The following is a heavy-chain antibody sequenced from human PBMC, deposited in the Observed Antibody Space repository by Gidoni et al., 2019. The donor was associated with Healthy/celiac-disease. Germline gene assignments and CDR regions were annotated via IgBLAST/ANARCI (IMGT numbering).Heavy chain of an antibody. D-gene: IGHD3-16*01. CDR2: ISSSSSYI. Sequence: EVQLVESGGGLVKPGGSLRLSCAASGFTFSSYSMNWVRQAPGKGLEWVSSISSSSSYIYYADSVKGRFTISRDNAKNSLYLQMNSLRAEDTAVYYCARGLTTARGEFDYWGQGTLVTVSS. J-gene: IGHJ4*02. V-gene: IGHV3-21*01. CDR1: GFTFSSYS. CDR3: ARGLTTARGEFDY.